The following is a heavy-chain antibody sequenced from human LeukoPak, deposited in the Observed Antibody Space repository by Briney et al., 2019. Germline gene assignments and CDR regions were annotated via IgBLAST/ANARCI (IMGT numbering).Heavy chain of an antibody. CDR3: VGTFKYYYDSSGYGPPFDY. V-gene: IGHV4-38-2*02. D-gene: IGHD3-22*01. Sequence: SETLSLTCTVSGYSLSSGYYWGWIRQPPGKGLEWIGSIYHSGSTYYNPSLKSRVTISVDTSKNQFSLKLSSVTAADTAVYYCVGTFKYYYDSSGYGPPFDYWGQGTLVTVSS. CDR2: IYHSGST. CDR1: GYSLSSGYY. J-gene: IGHJ4*02.